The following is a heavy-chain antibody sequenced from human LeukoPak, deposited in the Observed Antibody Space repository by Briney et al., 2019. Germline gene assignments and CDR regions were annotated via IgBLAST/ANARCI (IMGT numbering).Heavy chain of an antibody. Sequence: GGSLRLSCAASGFTFDDYGMSWVRQAPGKGLEWVSGLNWNGGTTGYADSVRGRFTISRDNAKNSLYVQMNSLRAEDTALYYCVRDAGGYSNPFDYWGQGTLVTVSS. D-gene: IGHD4-11*01. V-gene: IGHV3-20*04. CDR1: GFTFDDYG. CDR2: LNWNGGTT. J-gene: IGHJ4*02. CDR3: VRDAGGYSNPFDY.